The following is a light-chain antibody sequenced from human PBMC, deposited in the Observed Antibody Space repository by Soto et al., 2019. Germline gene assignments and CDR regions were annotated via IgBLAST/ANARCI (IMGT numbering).Light chain of an antibody. V-gene: IGLV1-40*01. CDR1: SSNIGAGYD. CDR3: QSYDSSLSGPVV. J-gene: IGLJ2*01. Sequence: QSVLTQPPSMSGAPGQRVTISCTGSSSNIGAGYDVHWYQQLPGTAPKLLISGNSNRPSGVPDRFSGSKSGTSASLAITGLQAEDEADYSCQSYDSSLSGPVVFGGGTNLTVL. CDR2: GNS.